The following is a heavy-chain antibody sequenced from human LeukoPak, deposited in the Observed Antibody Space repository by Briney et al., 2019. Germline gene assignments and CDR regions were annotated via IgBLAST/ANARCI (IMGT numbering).Heavy chain of an antibody. Sequence: ASVKVSCKASGGTFSSYAISWVRQAPGQGLEWMGWISAYNGNTNYAQKLQGRVTMTTDTSTSTAYMELRSLRSDDTAVYYCARDHAYLNYYYYYMDVWGKGTTVTISS. V-gene: IGHV1-18*01. CDR2: ISAYNGNT. CDR1: GGTFSSYA. J-gene: IGHJ6*03. CDR3: ARDHAYLNYYYYYMDV.